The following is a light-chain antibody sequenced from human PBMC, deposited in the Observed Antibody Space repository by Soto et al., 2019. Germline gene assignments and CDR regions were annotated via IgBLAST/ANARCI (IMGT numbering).Light chain of an antibody. CDR3: CSYAGSSTS. Sequence: QSVLTQPASVSGSPGQSITISCTGTSSDVGSYNLVSWYQQHPGKASKLMIYEVSKRPSGVSNRLSGSKSGNTASLTISGLQAEDEADYYCCSYAGSSTSFGTGTKVTVL. CDR2: EVS. J-gene: IGLJ1*01. CDR1: SSDVGSYNL. V-gene: IGLV2-23*02.